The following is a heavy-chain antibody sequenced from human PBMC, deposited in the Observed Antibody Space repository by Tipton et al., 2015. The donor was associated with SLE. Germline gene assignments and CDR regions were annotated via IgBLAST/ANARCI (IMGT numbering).Heavy chain of an antibody. CDR3: AREYGKI. D-gene: IGHD1-1*01. Sequence: LRLSCTVSGGSISSYYWSWIRQPPGKGLEWIGYIYYSGSTNYNPPLKSRVTISVDTSKNQFSLKLSSVTAADTAVYYCAREYGKIWGQGTLVTVSS. CDR1: GGSISSYY. V-gene: IGHV4-59*12. CDR2: IYYSGST. J-gene: IGHJ4*02.